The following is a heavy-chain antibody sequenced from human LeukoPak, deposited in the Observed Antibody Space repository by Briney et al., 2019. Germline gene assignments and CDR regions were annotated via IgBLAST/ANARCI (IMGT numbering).Heavy chain of an antibody. CDR2: ISYDGSNK. Sequence: PGGSLRLSCAASGFTFTDFYMNWVRQAPGKGLEWVAVISYDGSNKYYADSVKGRFTISRDNSKNTLYLQMNSLRAEDTAVYCCARDRRGPAGRYNWNIDYWGQGTLVTVSS. V-gene: IGHV3-30*01. J-gene: IGHJ4*02. CDR3: ARDRRGPAGRYNWNIDY. CDR1: GFTFTDFY. D-gene: IGHD1/OR15-1a*01.